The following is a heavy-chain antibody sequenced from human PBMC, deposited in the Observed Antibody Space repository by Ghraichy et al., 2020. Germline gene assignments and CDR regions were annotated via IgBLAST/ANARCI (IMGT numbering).Heavy chain of an antibody. CDR3: ARAQRVGTGYSSGWSGLVPFDI. D-gene: IGHD6-19*01. J-gene: IGHJ3*02. CDR2: ISSSSRFI. CDR1: GFTFSSYS. Sequence: GGSLRLSCAASGFTFSSYSMNWVRQAPGKGLEWVSSISSSSRFIYYADSVKGRFTISKDNAKNSLSLQMNSLRAEDTAVYYCARAQRVGTGYSSGWSGLVPFDIWGQGTMVTVSS. V-gene: IGHV3-21*01.